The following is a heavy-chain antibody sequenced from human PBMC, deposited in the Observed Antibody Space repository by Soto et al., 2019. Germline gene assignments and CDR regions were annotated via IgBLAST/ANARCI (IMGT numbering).Heavy chain of an antibody. CDR3: TRVTETTFPFDY. Sequence: GGSVRLSCAASGFTFSGSSMHWVRQASGKGLEWIGHIRSKANSYATAYAASVKGRFTISKDDSKNTAYLQMNSLKSEDSAVYHCTRVTETTFPFDYWGQGTLVTVSS. D-gene: IGHD4-4*01. V-gene: IGHV3-73*01. CDR1: GFTFSGSS. CDR2: IRSKANSYAT. J-gene: IGHJ4*02.